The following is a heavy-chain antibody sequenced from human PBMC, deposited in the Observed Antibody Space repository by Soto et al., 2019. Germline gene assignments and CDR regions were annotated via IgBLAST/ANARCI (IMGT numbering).Heavy chain of an antibody. CDR1: GYSFTSYW. CDR3: ARLGYYDSSGYYYYYYGMDV. Sequence: GESLKISCKGSGYSFTSYWIGWVRQMPGKGLEWMGIIYPGDSGTRYSPSFQGQVTISADKSISTAYLQWSSLKASDTAMYYCARLGYYDSSGYYYYYYGMDVWGQGTTVTVSS. J-gene: IGHJ6*02. D-gene: IGHD3-22*01. V-gene: IGHV5-51*01. CDR2: IYPGDSGT.